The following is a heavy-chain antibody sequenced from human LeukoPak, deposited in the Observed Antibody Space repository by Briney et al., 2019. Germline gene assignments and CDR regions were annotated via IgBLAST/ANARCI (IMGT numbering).Heavy chain of an antibody. Sequence: SETLSLTCTVSGGSISSSSYYWGWIRQPPGKGLEWIGSIYYSGSTYYNPSLKSRVTISVDTSKNQFSLKLSSVTAADTAVYYCARLMDSGSCFIGGWGQGTLVTVSS. V-gene: IGHV4-39*01. CDR3: ARLMDSGSCFIGG. CDR1: GGSISSSSYY. D-gene: IGHD1-26*01. CDR2: IYYSGST. J-gene: IGHJ4*02.